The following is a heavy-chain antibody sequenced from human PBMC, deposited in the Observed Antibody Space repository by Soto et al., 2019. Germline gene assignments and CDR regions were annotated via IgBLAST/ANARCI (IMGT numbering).Heavy chain of an antibody. D-gene: IGHD2-8*01. CDR3: ARDTNGLSY. CDR1: GFTFSHHR. V-gene: IGHV3-74*01. CDR2: IEGDGSRT. J-gene: IGHJ4*02. Sequence: EVQLVESGGGLVQPGGSLRLSCAASGFTFSHHRMHWVRHVPGKGLVWVSCIEGDGSRTTYADSVKGRFTISRDNTKNTVYLQMNSLRVDDTAVYYCARDTNGLSYWGQGTLVTVSS.